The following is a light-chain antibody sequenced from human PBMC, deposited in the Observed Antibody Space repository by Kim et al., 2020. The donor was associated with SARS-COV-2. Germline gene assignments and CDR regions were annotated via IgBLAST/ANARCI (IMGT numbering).Light chain of an antibody. CDR3: QQRSNWPPVYT. CDR2: DAS. V-gene: IGKV3-11*01. J-gene: IGKJ2*01. CDR1: QSVSSY. Sequence: LSLSPGERATLSCRASQSVSSYLAWYQQKPGQAPRLLIYDASNRATGIPARFSGSGSGTDFTLTISSLEPEDFAVYYCQQRSNWPPVYTFGQGTKLEI.